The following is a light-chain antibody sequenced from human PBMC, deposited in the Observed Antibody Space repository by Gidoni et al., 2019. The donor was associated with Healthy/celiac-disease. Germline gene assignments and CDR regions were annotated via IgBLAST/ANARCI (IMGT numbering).Light chain of an antibody. Sequence: ETVLTQSPGTLSLSPGERATLSCRASQSVSSSYLAWYLQKPGQAPRLLIYGASSRATGIPDRFSGIGSGTDFTLTISRLEPEDFAVYYCQQYGSSPPFTFGPGTKVDIK. CDR1: QSVSSSY. V-gene: IGKV3-20*01. CDR2: GAS. J-gene: IGKJ3*01. CDR3: QQYGSSPPFT.